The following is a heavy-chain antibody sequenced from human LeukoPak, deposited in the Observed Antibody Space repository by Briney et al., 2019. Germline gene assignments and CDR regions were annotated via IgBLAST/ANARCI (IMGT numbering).Heavy chain of an antibody. CDR2: IYHSGST. V-gene: IGHV4-38-2*01. D-gene: IGHD3-16*01. Sequence: SETLSLTCAVSGYPISSGYYWGWIRQPPGKGLEWIGSIYHSGSTYYNPSLKSRVTISVDTSKNQFSLKLSSVTAADTAVYYCASGGDYSDYWGQGTLVTVSS. CDR1: GYPISSGYY. J-gene: IGHJ4*02. CDR3: ASGGDYSDY.